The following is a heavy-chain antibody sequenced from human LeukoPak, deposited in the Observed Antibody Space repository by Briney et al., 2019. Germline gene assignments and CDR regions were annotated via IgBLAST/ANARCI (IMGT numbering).Heavy chain of an antibody. CDR1: GFTFSSYN. D-gene: IGHD6-13*01. CDR2: ISRSSSYI. J-gene: IGHJ4*02. CDR3: ARREGGIAAASDY. Sequence: GGSLRLSCAASGFTFSSYNMNWVRQAPGKGLEWVSSISRSSSYIYYADSVKGRFTISRDNAKNSLYLQMNRLRAEDTAVYYCARREGGIAAASDYWGQGTLVTVSS. V-gene: IGHV3-21*01.